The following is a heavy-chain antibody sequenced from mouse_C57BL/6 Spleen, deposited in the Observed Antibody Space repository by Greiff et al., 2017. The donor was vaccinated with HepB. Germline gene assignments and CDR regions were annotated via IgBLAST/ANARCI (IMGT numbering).Heavy chain of an antibody. D-gene: IGHD3-2*02. CDR2: IYPGDGDT. CDR3: ARGQLRLRRYFDY. CDR1: GYAFSSSW. J-gene: IGHJ2*01. V-gene: IGHV1-82*01. Sequence: QVQLQQSGPELVKPGASVKISCKASGYAFSSSWMNWVKQRPGKGLEWIGRIYPGDGDTNYNGKFKGKATLTADKSSSTAYMQLSSLTSEDSAVYFCARGQLRLRRYFDYWGQGTTLTVSS.